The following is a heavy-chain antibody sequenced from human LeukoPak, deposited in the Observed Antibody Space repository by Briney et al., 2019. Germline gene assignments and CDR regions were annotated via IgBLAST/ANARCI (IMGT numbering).Heavy chain of an antibody. CDR3: ATSSTPIVVGDY. D-gene: IGHD2-15*01. Sequence: GESLKISCTGSGYILTSYWISWVRQMPGKGLEWMGRIDPSDSYTNYSPAFQGHVTISADKSISTAYPQWSSLQASDTAMYYCATSSTPIVVGDYWGQGTLVTVSS. J-gene: IGHJ4*02. V-gene: IGHV5-10-1*01. CDR1: GYILTSYW. CDR2: IDPSDSYT.